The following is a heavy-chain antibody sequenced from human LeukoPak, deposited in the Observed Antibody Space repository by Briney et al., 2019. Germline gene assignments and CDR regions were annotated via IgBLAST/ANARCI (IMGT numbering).Heavy chain of an antibody. Sequence: SETLSLTCTVSGGSISSSSYYWGWIRQPPGKGLEWIGSIHYSGSTNYNPSLKSRVTISIDKSKNQFSLKLNSVTAADTAVYYCARAFLVGYSPEEYFFDYWGQGNLVTVSS. CDR1: GGSISSSSYY. J-gene: IGHJ4*02. CDR3: ARAFLVGYSPEEYFFDY. CDR2: IHYSGST. V-gene: IGHV4-39*07. D-gene: IGHD2-15*01.